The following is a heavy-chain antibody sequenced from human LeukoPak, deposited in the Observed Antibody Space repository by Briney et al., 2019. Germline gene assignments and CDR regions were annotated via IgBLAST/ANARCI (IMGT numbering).Heavy chain of an antibody. CDR3: AKINNNDDY. Sequence: GRSLRLPCAASGFTFTTFGIHWVRQAPGKGLEWVAAISPHGDIEYYTDSVKGRFTISRDNSKNMIYLQMNSLRGEDSAVYYCAKINNNDDYWVQGNLVTVSS. CDR1: GFTFTTFG. D-gene: IGHD1/OR15-1a*01. J-gene: IGHJ4*02. V-gene: IGHV3-30*18. CDR2: ISPHGDIE.